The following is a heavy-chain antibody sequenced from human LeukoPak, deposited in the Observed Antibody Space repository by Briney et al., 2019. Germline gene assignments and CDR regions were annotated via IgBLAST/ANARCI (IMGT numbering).Heavy chain of an antibody. CDR2: INGDGSRT. V-gene: IGHV3-74*01. CDR1: GFTFSSYW. Sequence: GGSLRLSCAASGFTFSSYWMHWVRQAPGKGLMWVSRINGDGSRTTYADSLRGRFTISRDNAKSTLYLQMNSLRAEDTAVYYCARVRDDYTYFDCWGQGTLVTVSS. J-gene: IGHJ4*02. CDR3: ARVRDDYTYFDC. D-gene: IGHD4-11*01.